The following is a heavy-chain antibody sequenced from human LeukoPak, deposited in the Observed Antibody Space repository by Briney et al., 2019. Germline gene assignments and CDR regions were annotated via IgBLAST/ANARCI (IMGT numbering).Heavy chain of an antibody. CDR2: IKQDGREK. Sequence: TGGSLRLSCAASAFTFTNYWMSWVRQAPGQGREWVANIKQDGREKYYVDSVKGRFTISRDKATNSLYLQMNSLRVEDTAVYYCARDAFRARYFDLWGGGTLVAVSS. V-gene: IGHV3-7*01. CDR1: AFTFTNYW. D-gene: IGHD3-10*01. CDR3: ARDAFRARYFDL. J-gene: IGHJ2*01.